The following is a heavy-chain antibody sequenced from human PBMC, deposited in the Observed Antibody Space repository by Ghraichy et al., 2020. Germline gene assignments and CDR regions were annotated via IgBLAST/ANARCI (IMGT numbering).Heavy chain of an antibody. CDR1: GDSIISSSYY. CDR2: IYYSGTT. Sequence: SETLSLTCSVSGDSIISSSYYWDWIRQPPGKGLEWIGSIYYSGTTYYSPPLKTRVTVSIDTSKNQFSLRLNSVTATDTAVYYCARRAGSYQYFYGLDVWGQGTTVIVCS. V-gene: IGHV4-39*01. J-gene: IGHJ6*02. CDR3: ARRAGSYQYFYGLDV. D-gene: IGHD3-10*01.